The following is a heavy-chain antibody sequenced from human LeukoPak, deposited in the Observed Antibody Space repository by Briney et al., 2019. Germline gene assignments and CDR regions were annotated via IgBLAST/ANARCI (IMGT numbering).Heavy chain of an antibody. Sequence: GGSLRLSCAASGFTFDDYVMSWVRQAPGKGLEWVSSISWNGGNTGYADSVKGRFTISRDNAKNSLYLQMNSLRPEDTALYYCARVRDYCTNGVCPYYFDYWGRGTLVTVSS. D-gene: IGHD2-8*01. CDR1: GFTFDDYV. CDR2: ISWNGGNT. J-gene: IGHJ4*02. CDR3: ARVRDYCTNGVCPYYFDY. V-gene: IGHV3-20*04.